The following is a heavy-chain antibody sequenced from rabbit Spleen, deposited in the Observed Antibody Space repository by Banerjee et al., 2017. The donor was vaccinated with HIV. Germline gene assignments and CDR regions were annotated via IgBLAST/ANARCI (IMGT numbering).Heavy chain of an antibody. CDR1: GFSFNINE. J-gene: IGHJ4*01. V-gene: IGHV1S45*01. D-gene: IGHD2-1*01. CDR3: DRDNYNGGYGAYMGL. Sequence: QEQLEESGGGLVKPEGSLTLTCTASGFSFNINEMCWVRQAPGKRLEWIACIYTGSGSTCYASWAKSRFTDNKESSTTVTLRMTSLTAADTDSYFCDRDNYNGGYGAYMGLWGPGTLVTVS. CDR2: IYTGSGST.